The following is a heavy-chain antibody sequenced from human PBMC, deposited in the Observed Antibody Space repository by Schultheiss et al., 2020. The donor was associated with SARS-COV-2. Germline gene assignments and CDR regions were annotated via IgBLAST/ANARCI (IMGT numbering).Heavy chain of an antibody. CDR3: ARSGIAVARNYYYYGMDV. D-gene: IGHD6-19*01. CDR2: IYTSGST. V-gene: IGHV4-4*07. CDR1: FGSISGYY. Sequence: SETLSLTCTVSFGSISGYYWSWIRQPAGKGLEWIGRIYTSGSTNYNPSLKSRVTMSVDTSKNQFSLKLSSVTAADTAVYYCARSGIAVARNYYYYGMDVWGQGTTVTVSS. J-gene: IGHJ6*02.